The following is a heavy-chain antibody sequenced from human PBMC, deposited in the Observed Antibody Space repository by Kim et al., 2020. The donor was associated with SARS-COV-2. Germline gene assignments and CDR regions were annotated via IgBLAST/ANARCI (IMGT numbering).Heavy chain of an antibody. D-gene: IGHD3-10*01. J-gene: IGHJ6*02. CDR2: ISGSGGST. CDR3: ARGNYYESVSLSDYYNGMDV. V-gene: IGHV3-23*01. CDR1: GFTFSRYA. Sequence: GGSLRLSCAASGFTFSRYAMSWVRQAPGKGLEWVSAISGSGGSTYYAGSVKGRFTISRDNSKNTMYLQMNSLRAEDTAVYYCARGNYYESVSLSDYYNGMDVWGQGTTVTVSS.